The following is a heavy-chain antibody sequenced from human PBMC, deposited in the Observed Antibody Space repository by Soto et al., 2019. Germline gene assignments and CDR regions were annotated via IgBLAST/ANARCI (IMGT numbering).Heavy chain of an antibody. D-gene: IGHD1-26*01. CDR2: IYSGGST. V-gene: IGHV3-53*01. Sequence: GGSLRLSCAASGFTVSSNYMSWVRQAPGKGLEWVSVIYSGGSTYYADSVKGRFTISRDNSKDTLYLQMNSLRAEDTAVYYCAKGSGSYYCFDYWGQGTLVTVSS. CDR1: GFTVSSNY. CDR3: AKGSGSYYCFDY. J-gene: IGHJ4*02.